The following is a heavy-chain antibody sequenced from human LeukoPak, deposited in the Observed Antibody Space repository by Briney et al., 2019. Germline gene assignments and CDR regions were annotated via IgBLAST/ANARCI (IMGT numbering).Heavy chain of an antibody. CDR3: AREWDSGSYRDAFDI. CDR2: ISSSSSYI. J-gene: IGHJ3*02. V-gene: IGHV3-11*06. CDR1: GFTFSDYY. Sequence: GGSLRLSCAASGFTFSDYYMSWIRQAPGKGLEWVSYISSSSSYIYYADSVKGRFTISRDNAKNSLYLQMNSLRAEDTAVYYCAREWDSGSYRDAFDIWGQGTMVTVSS. D-gene: IGHD1-26*01.